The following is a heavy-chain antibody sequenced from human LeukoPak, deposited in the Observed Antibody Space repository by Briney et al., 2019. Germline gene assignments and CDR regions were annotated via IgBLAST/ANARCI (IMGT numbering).Heavy chain of an antibody. D-gene: IGHD2-21*02. CDR1: GFTFSSYA. J-gene: IGHJ4*02. Sequence: QSGGSLRLSCAASGFTFSSYAMSWVRQAPGKGLEWVSAISGSGGSTYYADSVKGRFTISRDNSKNTLYLQMNSLRAEDTAVYYCTKSLGAFCGSDCYSRLSAYWGQGTLVTVSS. CDR3: TKSLGAFCGSDCYSRLSAY. V-gene: IGHV3-23*01. CDR2: ISGSGGST.